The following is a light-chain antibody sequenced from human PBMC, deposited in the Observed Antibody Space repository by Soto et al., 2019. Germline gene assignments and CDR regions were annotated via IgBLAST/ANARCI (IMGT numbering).Light chain of an antibody. CDR3: QHYDTYPYT. Sequence: DIQMTQSPATRAAYVGDRVTSTCRASQSMSSWLAWYQQKPGKAPDLLIYKASILEDGAPPIFSGSGSGTEFTLTISSLQSDDFATYYCQHYDTYPYTFGQGTKLEIK. V-gene: IGKV1-5*03. CDR1: QSMSSW. CDR2: KAS. J-gene: IGKJ2*01.